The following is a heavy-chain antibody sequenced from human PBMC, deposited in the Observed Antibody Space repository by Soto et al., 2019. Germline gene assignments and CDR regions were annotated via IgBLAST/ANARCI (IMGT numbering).Heavy chain of an antibody. D-gene: IGHD6-13*01. Sequence: EVQLVESGGGLAQPGGSLRLSCAASGFTLSSHWMHWVRQAPGKGLVWVSRITRDGSTINYDDSVRGRYTISRDNAKNTLSRQMNSLRAEDTAVYYCAKVADCTYSSNCNGRAAFDMWGQGTMGTVSS. CDR1: GFTLSSHW. CDR3: AKVADCTYSSNCNGRAAFDM. J-gene: IGHJ3*02. V-gene: IGHV3-74*01. CDR2: ITRDGSTI.